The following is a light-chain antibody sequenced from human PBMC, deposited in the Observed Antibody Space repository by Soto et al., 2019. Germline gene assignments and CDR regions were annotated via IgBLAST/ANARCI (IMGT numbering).Light chain of an antibody. V-gene: IGLV2-14*03. Sequence: QSVLTQPASVSGSPGQSMTISCTGTRSDIGSYNYVSWYQQHPGKAPKLMIYDVSNRPSGISNRFSGSKSGNTASLTISGLQAEDEADYYCSSFTSSNTVVFGGGTKVTVL. CDR3: SSFTSSNTVV. CDR1: RSDIGSYNY. J-gene: IGLJ3*02. CDR2: DVS.